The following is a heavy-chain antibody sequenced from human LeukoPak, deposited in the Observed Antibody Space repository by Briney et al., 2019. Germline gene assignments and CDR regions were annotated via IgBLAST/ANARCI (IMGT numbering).Heavy chain of an antibody. V-gene: IGHV3-66*01. J-gene: IGHJ4*02. CDR1: GVTFSGYS. Sequence: GGSLRLSCAASGVTFSGYSMNWVRQAPGKGLEWVSVIYSGGSTYYADSVKGRFTISRDNSKNTLYLQMNSLRAEDTAVYYCARGTYYYGSGSLPDWGQGTLVTVSS. CDR2: IYSGGST. D-gene: IGHD3-10*01. CDR3: ARGTYYYGSGSLPD.